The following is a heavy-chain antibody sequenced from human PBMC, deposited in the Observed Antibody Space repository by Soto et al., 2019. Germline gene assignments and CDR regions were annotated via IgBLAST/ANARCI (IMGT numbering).Heavy chain of an antibody. V-gene: IGHV1-69*01. J-gene: IGHJ4*02. Sequence: QVQLVQSGAEVKKPGSSVKVSCKASGGTFSSYAISWVRPSPGQGLEWMGGIIPIFGTANYAQKFQGRVTITADESTSTDYMEMSSLRSEDPAVYYCASDNGIELRLGVGFDYWGQGTLVTVSS. D-gene: IGHD3-3*01. CDR1: GGTFSSYA. CDR3: ASDNGIELRLGVGFDY. CDR2: IIPIFGTA.